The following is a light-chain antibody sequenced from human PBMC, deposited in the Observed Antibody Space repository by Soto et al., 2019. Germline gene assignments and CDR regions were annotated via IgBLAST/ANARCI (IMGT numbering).Light chain of an antibody. CDR2: GAS. CDR1: QSVSSN. CDR3: HQYNNWPPWT. J-gene: IGKJ1*01. Sequence: EIVMTHSPATLSVSPWEIATLSCRASQSVSSNLVWYQQKPGQAPRLLIYGASTRATGIPARFSGSGSGTEFTLTIDSLQSEDFAVYYCHQYNNWPPWTFGQGTKVDIK. V-gene: IGKV3-15*01.